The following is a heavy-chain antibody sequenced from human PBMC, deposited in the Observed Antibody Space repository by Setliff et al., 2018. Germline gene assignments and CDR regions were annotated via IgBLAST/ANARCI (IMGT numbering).Heavy chain of an antibody. Sequence: PSETLSLTCTVSDDSITSSNYSLAWVRQPPGKALEWIGEINHSASTYHSPSLKSRVTMSVDTSKTQFSLKLNSMTTADTAVYYCARGGTYRYFDYWGQGTLVTVSS. CDR2: INHSAST. CDR3: ARGGTYRYFDY. V-gene: IGHV4-39*07. CDR1: DDSITSSNYS. J-gene: IGHJ4*02.